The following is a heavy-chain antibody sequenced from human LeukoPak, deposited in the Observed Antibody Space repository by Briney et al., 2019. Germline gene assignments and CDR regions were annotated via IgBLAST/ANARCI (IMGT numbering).Heavy chain of an antibody. Sequence: GGSLRLSCAASGFTFSNCWMTWVRQAPGKRLEWVANINQDGSEKYYVDSVKGRFTISRDNAKKSLFLQMNSLRAEDTAVYYCARDGRGYTYGNDFWGQGTLVTVSS. CDR1: GFTFSNCW. V-gene: IGHV3-7*03. J-gene: IGHJ4*02. D-gene: IGHD5-18*01. CDR3: ARDGRGYTYGNDF. CDR2: INQDGSEK.